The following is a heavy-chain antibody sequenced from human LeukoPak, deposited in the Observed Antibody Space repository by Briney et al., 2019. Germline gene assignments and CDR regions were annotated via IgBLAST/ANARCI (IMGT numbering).Heavy chain of an antibody. Sequence: SVKVSCKASGGSFRSYGINWVRQAPGQGLEWMGRIIPIVGMGNAAQKFQGRVTITADRATTTAYLELRNLRSGDTAVYYCARERDYGGNSGYSLDFWGQGTLVIVSS. D-gene: IGHD4-23*01. CDR2: IIPIVGMG. CDR3: ARERDYGGNSGYSLDF. CDR1: GGSFRSYG. J-gene: IGHJ4*02. V-gene: IGHV1-69*04.